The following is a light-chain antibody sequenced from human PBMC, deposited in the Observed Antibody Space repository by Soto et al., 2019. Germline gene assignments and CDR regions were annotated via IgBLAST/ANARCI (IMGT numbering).Light chain of an antibody. J-gene: IGKJ5*01. Sequence: DIQMTQAPPTLSASVGDRVTITCRASQRISTWVAWYQQKPGKAPKLLIYKASSLESGGPSRFSGRGAGTEFTLTISSLQPDDFATYFCQQYTSDPSTFGQGTRLDIK. CDR1: QRISTW. CDR3: QQYTSDPST. CDR2: KAS. V-gene: IGKV1-5*03.